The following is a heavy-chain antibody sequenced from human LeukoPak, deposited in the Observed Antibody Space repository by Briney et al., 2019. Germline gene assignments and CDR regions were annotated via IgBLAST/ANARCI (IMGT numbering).Heavy chain of an antibody. J-gene: IGHJ5*02. CDR3: ARDNKLDYVWGSDPRFGP. Sequence: ASVKVSCKASGYTFTSYGISWVRQAPGQGLEWMGWTSAYNGNTNYAQKLQGRVTMTTDTSTSTAYMELRSLRSDDTAVYYCARDNKLDYVWGSDPRFGPWGQGTLVTVSS. D-gene: IGHD3-16*02. V-gene: IGHV1-18*04. CDR1: GYTFTSYG. CDR2: TSAYNGNT.